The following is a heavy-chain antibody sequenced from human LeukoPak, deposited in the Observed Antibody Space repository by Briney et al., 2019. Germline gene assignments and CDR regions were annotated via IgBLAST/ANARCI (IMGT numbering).Heavy chain of an antibody. CDR2: FDPEDGET. Sequence: ASVKVSCEVSGYTLTELSMHWVRQAPGKGLEWMGRFDPEDGETIYAQTLQGRVTMTEDTSTDTAYMELSSLRSEDTAVYYCARDSSDIRSLIAHWGQGTLVTVSS. J-gene: IGHJ1*01. CDR1: GYTLTELS. D-gene: IGHD2-15*01. V-gene: IGHV1-24*01. CDR3: ARDSSDIRSLIAH.